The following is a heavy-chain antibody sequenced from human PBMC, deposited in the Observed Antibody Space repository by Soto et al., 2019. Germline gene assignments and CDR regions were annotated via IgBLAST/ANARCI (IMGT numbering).Heavy chain of an antibody. CDR1: GFTFSSYG. J-gene: IGHJ4*01. CDR2: ISDDGSNK. Sequence: LRLSCAASGFTFSSYGMHWVRQAPGKGLEWVAVISDDGSNKYYADSVKGRFTISRDNSKNTLYLQMNSLRAEDTAVYYCAKPAGSYYDSWTGYDYCGHRTLVTVS. CDR3: AKPAGSYYDSWTGYDY. V-gene: IGHV3-30*18. D-gene: IGHD3-3*01.